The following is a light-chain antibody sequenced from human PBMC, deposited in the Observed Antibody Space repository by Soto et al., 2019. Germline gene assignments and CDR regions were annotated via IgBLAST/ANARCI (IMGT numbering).Light chain of an antibody. J-gene: IGKJ4*01. V-gene: IGKV3D-15*01. Sequence: EIVLTQSPGTLSLSPGERATLSFRASVTIGNYLAWYQQRPGQAPRLLIYDASNRATGIPARFCGSGSGTEFNLTISSLQSEDFAVYFCQQYDDWLRLTFGGGTKVDIK. CDR1: VTIGNY. CDR2: DAS. CDR3: QQYDDWLRLT.